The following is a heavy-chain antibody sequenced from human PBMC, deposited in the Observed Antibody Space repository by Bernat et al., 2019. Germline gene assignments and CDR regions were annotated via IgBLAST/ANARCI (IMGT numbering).Heavy chain of an antibody. CDR3: ARCGYCSGGSCYFSRYYGMDV. Sequence: EVQLVESGGGLVQPGGSLRLSCAASGFTFSSYWMSWVRQAPGKGLEWVANIKQDGSEKCYVDSVKGRFTISRDNAKNSLYLKMNSLRAEDTAVYYCARCGYCSGGSCYFSRYYGMDVWGQGTTVTVSS. D-gene: IGHD2-15*01. CDR1: GFTFSSYW. CDR2: IKQDGSEK. J-gene: IGHJ6*02. V-gene: IGHV3-7*03.